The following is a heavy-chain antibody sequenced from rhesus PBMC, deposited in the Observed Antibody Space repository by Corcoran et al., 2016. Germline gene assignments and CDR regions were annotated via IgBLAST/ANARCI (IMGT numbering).Heavy chain of an antibody. CDR2: IYGICAST. V-gene: IGHV4-147*01. CDR3: ARDQWTVAADNSFDV. J-gene: IGHJ5-2*02. Sequence: QVQLQESGPGLVKPSETLSLTCAVSGGSISSYYWSWIRQPPGKGLEWIGRIYGICASTHSNPSLTSRVTPSADTSKNQFSLKLTSVTAADTAVYYCARDQWTVAADNSFDVWGRGVLVTVSS. D-gene: IGHD4-29*01. CDR1: GGSISSYY.